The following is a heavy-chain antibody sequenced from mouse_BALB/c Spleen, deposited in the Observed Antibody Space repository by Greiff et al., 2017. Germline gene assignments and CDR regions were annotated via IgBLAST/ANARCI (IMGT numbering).Heavy chain of an antibody. V-gene: IGHV14-3*02. CDR2: IDPANGNT. CDR1: GFNIKDTY. Sequence: EVQLQQSGAELVKPGASVKLSCTASGFNIKDTYMHWVKQRPEQGLEWIGRIDPANGNTKYDPKFQGKATITADTSSNTAYLQLSSLTSEDTAVYYCARFVRGGAMDYWGQGTSVTVSS. J-gene: IGHJ4*01. CDR3: ARFVRGGAMDY.